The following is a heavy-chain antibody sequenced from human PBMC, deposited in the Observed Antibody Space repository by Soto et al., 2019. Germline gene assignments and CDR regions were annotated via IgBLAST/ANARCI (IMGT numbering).Heavy chain of an antibody. CDR3: AKGVLRYFDWLPNSYDY. V-gene: IGHV3-30*18. CDR1: GFTFSSYG. CDR2: ISYDGSNK. J-gene: IGHJ4*02. D-gene: IGHD3-9*01. Sequence: PGGSLRLSCAASGFTFSSYGMHWVRQAPGKGLEWVAVISYDGSNKYYADSVKGRFTISRDNSKNTLYLQMNSLRAEDTAVYYCAKGVLRYFDWLPNSYDYWGQGTLVTVSS.